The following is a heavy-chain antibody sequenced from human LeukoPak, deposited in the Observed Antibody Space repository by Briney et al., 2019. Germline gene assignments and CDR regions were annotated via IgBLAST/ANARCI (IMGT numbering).Heavy chain of an antibody. Sequence: SETLSLTCTVSGGSISSYYWRWIRQPPGKGLEWIGYIYYTGSTNYNPSLKSRVTISVDTSKNQFSLKLSSVTAADTAVYYCARGHSSGLNYWGQGTLVTVSS. CDR3: ARGHSSGLNY. D-gene: IGHD6-19*01. J-gene: IGHJ4*02. CDR2: IYYTGST. CDR1: GGSISSYY. V-gene: IGHV4-59*01.